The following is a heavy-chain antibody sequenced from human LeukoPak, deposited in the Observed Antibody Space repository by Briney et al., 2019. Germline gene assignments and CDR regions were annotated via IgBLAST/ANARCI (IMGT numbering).Heavy chain of an antibody. CDR1: GFTVSSNS. V-gene: IGHV3-53*01. D-gene: IGHD3-16*01. Sequence: GGSLRLSCTVSGFTVSSNSMSWVRQAPGKGLEWVSFIYSDNTHYSDSVKGRFTISRDNSKNTLYLQMNSLRAEDTAVYYCARDGGPRAFDIWGQGTMVSVSS. CDR2: IYSDNT. J-gene: IGHJ3*02. CDR3: ARDGGPRAFDI.